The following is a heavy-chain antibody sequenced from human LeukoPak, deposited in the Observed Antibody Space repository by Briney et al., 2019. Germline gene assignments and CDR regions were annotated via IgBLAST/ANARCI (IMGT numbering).Heavy chain of an antibody. J-gene: IGHJ5*02. CDR2: ISSSSSTI. D-gene: IGHD3-22*01. CDR3: AREGSYLNAGGSYYLHWLDP. Sequence: GGSLRLSCAASGFTFSTYNMNWVRQAPGKGLEWVSYISSSSSTIYYEDSVKGRFTISRDNGKNTLYLQMNSLRAEDTAIYYCAREGSYLNAGGSYYLHWLDPWGQGTLVTVSS. CDR1: GFTFSTYN. V-gene: IGHV3-48*04.